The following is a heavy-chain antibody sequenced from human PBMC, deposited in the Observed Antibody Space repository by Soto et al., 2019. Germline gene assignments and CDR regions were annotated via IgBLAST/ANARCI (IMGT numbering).Heavy chain of an antibody. D-gene: IGHD3-10*01. CDR2: IFHSGST. CDR1: GGSISRSYW. Sequence: QVQLQESSPGLVKPSGTLSLTCAVSGGSISRSYWWSWVRQPPGKGLEWIGEIFHSGSTNSSPSLKSRVTISLDTSTYRFSRELSSVTAADMAVYYCARRFYGDWYFDLWGRGTLLTV. V-gene: IGHV4-4*02. J-gene: IGHJ2*01. CDR3: ARRFYGDWYFDL.